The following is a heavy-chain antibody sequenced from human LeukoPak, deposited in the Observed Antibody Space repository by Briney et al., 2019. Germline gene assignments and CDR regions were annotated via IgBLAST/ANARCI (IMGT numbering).Heavy chain of an antibody. J-gene: IGHJ3*02. D-gene: IGHD7-27*01. CDR3: AKGLGNWGPGDAFDI. Sequence: PGGSLRLSCAASGFAFSSYAMSWVRQAPGKGLEWVSGISGSGGSTYYADSVKGRFTISRDNSKNTLYLQMNSLRAEDTAVYYCAKGLGNWGPGDAFDIWGQGTMVTVSS. CDR1: GFAFSSYA. V-gene: IGHV3-23*01. CDR2: ISGSGGST.